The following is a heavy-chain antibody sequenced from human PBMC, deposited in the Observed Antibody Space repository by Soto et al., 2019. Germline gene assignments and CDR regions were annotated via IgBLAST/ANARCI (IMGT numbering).Heavy chain of an antibody. J-gene: IGHJ3*02. Sequence: GGSLRLSCAASGFTFSSYGMHWVRQAPGKGLEWVAVIWYDGSNKYYADSVKGRFTISRDNSKNTLYLQMNSLRAEDTAVYYCARDLTVTNHPGGAFDIWGQGTMVTVSS. V-gene: IGHV3-33*01. CDR1: GFTFSSYG. CDR2: IWYDGSNK. CDR3: ARDLTVTNHPGGAFDI. D-gene: IGHD4-17*01.